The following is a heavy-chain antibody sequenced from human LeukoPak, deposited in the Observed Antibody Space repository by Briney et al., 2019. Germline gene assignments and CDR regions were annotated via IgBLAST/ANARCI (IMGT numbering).Heavy chain of an antibody. D-gene: IGHD3-22*01. Sequence: ASVKVSCKASGYTFTSHGITWVRQAPGQGLEWMGWISTYNVNTNYAQKLQGRVTMTTDTSTSTAYMELRSLRSDDTAVYYCARDQYYDSKGWFDPWGQGTLVTVSS. CDR2: ISTYNVNT. CDR3: ARDQYYDSKGWFDP. CDR1: GYTFTSHG. J-gene: IGHJ5*02. V-gene: IGHV1-18*04.